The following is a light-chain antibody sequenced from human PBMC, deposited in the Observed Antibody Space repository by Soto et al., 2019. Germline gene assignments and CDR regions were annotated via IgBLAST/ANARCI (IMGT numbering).Light chain of an antibody. CDR1: QGISTY. Sequence: IQLTHSPSFLSASVLYRVTITCLSSQGISTYLAWYQQKLGKAPKLLIYDASTLQSGVPSRFSGSRSGTEFTLTISSLQPEDFATYYCQQLNGYLELTFGGGTKVDI. CDR3: QQLNGYLELT. J-gene: IGKJ4*01. V-gene: IGKV1-9*01. CDR2: DAS.